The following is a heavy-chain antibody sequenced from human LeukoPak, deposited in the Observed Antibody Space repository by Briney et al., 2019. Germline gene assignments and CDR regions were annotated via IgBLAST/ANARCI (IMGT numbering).Heavy chain of an antibody. CDR1: GFTVSSNY. V-gene: IGHV3-66*01. J-gene: IGHJ4*02. CDR2: IYSGGST. D-gene: IGHD6-6*01. Sequence: PGGSLRLSCAASGFTVSSNYMSWVRQAPGKGLEWVSVIYSGGSTDYADSGKGRFTISRDNSKNTLYLQMNSLRAEDTAVYYCARDYPYGSSFGHDYWGQGTLVTVSS. CDR3: ARDYPYGSSFGHDY.